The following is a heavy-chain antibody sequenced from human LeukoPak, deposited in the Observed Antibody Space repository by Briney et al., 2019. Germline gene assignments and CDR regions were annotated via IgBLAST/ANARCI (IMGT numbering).Heavy chain of an antibody. V-gene: IGHV1-8*03. CDR2: MNPNSGNT. J-gene: IGHJ4*02. Sequence: ASVKVSCKASGYTFTSYDINWVRQATGQGLEWMGWMNPNSGNTGYAQKFQGRVTITRNTSISTAYMELSSLRSEDTAVYYCARGRDGYNFLDYWGQGTQVTVSS. CDR1: GYTFTSYD. D-gene: IGHD5-24*01. CDR3: ARGRDGYNFLDY.